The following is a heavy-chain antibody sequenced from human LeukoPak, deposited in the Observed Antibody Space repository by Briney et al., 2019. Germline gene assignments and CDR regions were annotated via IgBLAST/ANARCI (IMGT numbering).Heavy chain of an antibody. CDR2: LRGDGET. Sequence: GGTLRLSCVASGFIFRDYAMSWVRHAPAGGLEWVSSLRGDGETFYTDSVKGRFTLSRDHSRNTVYLQLSNLRVEDTAVYYCAKASWVSSADAVLWGQGTLVTVS. D-gene: IGHD3-16*01. CDR1: GFIFRDYA. CDR3: AKASWVSSADAVL. V-gene: IGHV3-23*01. J-gene: IGHJ4*02.